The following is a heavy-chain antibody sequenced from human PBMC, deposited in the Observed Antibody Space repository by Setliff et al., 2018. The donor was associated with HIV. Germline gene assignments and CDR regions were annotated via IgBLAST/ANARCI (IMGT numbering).Heavy chain of an antibody. CDR1: GYSFTSNW. CDR3: ARHRHTAAGTLDAFDI. Sequence: AGESLKISCQGSGYSFTSNWIGWLRQMPGKGLEWMGIIHPVDSDTRYSPSFQGQVTISADKSISTAYLQWSTLKASDPAIYYCARHRHTAAGTLDAFDIWGQGTVVTVSS. J-gene: IGHJ3*02. D-gene: IGHD6-13*01. CDR2: IHPVDSDT. V-gene: IGHV5-51*01.